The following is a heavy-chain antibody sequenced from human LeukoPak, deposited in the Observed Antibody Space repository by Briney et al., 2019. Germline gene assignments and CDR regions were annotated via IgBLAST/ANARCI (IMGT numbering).Heavy chain of an antibody. V-gene: IGHV4-30-4*01. J-gene: IGHJ6*02. CDR3: ARASISPVRGVTDYYYYGMDV. Sequence: SETLSLTCTVSGVSISSGDYYWNWLRQPPGKGLEWIGYIYYSGSTYYSPSLKSRVTMSVDTSKNQFSLKLNSVTAADTAVYYCARASISPVRGVTDYYYYGMDVWGQGTLVTVSS. CDR1: GVSISSGDYY. D-gene: IGHD3-10*01. CDR2: IYYSGST.